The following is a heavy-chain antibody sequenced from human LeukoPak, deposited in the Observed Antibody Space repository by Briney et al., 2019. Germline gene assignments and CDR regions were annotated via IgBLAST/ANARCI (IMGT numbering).Heavy chain of an antibody. CDR3: ARVKGSYSVDY. D-gene: IGHD3-10*01. Sequence: GGSLRLSCAASGFTFSSFWIHWVRQVPGKGLVWVSLINRDGSSTMYADSAKGRFTISRDNAKNSLYLQMNSLRVEDTAVYYCARVKGSYSVDYWGQGTLVIVSS. CDR1: GFTFSSFW. J-gene: IGHJ4*02. CDR2: INRDGSST. V-gene: IGHV3-74*03.